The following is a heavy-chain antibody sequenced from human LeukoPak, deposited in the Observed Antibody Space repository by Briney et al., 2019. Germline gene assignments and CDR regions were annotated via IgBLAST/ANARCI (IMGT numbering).Heavy chain of an antibody. Sequence: SETLSLTCIVCGGSVSSTTYYWGWFRQPPWKGLEWIGSIYYNGYTYYNPSLKSRLTMSLDTSRHQFSLELSSVAAADTAVYYCARHDYDSSGYRRDYYFDYWGQGTLVTVSS. CDR3: ARHDYDSSGYRRDYYFDY. V-gene: IGHV4-39*01. J-gene: IGHJ4*02. CDR1: GGSVSSTTYY. CDR2: IYYNGYT. D-gene: IGHD3-22*01.